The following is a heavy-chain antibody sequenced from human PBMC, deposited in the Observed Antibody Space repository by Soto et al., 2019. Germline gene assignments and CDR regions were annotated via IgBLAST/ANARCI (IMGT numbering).Heavy chain of an antibody. CDR2: IWYDGSNK. D-gene: IGHD7-27*01. CDR3: ARAGSDRQYYYGMDV. V-gene: IGHV3-33*01. CDR1: GFTFSSYG. J-gene: IGHJ6*02. Sequence: QVQLVESGGGVVQPGRSLRLSCAASGFTFSSYGMHWVRQAPGKGLEWVAVIWYDGSNKYYADSVKGRFTISRDNSKNTLYLQMNSLRAEDTAVYYCARAGSDRQYYYGMDVWGQGTTVTVSS.